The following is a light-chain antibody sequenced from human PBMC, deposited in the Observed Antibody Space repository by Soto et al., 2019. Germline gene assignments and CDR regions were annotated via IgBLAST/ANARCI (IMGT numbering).Light chain of an antibody. CDR2: SSN. CDR3: AAWDDSLSGLWV. J-gene: IGLJ3*02. V-gene: IGLV1-47*02. Sequence: QSVLTQPPSASGIPGQRVTISCSGSSSNIGRNYVYWYQQVPGTAPKLLIYSSNVRPSGVPDRFSGSKSGTSASLAISGLRSEDEADYYCAAWDDSLSGLWVFGGGTKVTVL. CDR1: SSNIGRNY.